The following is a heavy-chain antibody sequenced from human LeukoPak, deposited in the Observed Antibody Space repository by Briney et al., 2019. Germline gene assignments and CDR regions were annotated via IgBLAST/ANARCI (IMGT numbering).Heavy chain of an antibody. Sequence: TSETLSLTCTVSGGSISSGSCYWSWIRQPAGKGLEWIGRIYTSGSTNYNPSLKSRVTISVDTSKNQFSLKLSSVTAADTAVYYCARGDPFAFDIWGQGTMVTVSS. J-gene: IGHJ3*02. V-gene: IGHV4-61*02. CDR3: ARGDPFAFDI. CDR2: IYTSGST. CDR1: GGSISSGSCY. D-gene: IGHD3-16*01.